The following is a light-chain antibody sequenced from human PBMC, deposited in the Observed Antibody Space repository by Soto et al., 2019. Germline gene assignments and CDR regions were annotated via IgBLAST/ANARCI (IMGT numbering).Light chain of an antibody. CDR3: ATWDDSLNVV. J-gene: IGLJ2*01. V-gene: IGLV1-47*01. CDR2: RNN. Sequence: QSVLTQPPSASGTPGQRVTSSCSGSSSNIGNNYVCWYQQYPGTAPKLLIYRNNQRPSGVPGRFSGSTSDTSASLAISGLVSEDVADYYCATWDDSLNVVVGGGTKPTVL. CDR1: SSNIGNNY.